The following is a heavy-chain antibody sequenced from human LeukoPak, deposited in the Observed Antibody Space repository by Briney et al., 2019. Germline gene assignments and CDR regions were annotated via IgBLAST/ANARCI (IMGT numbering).Heavy chain of an antibody. D-gene: IGHD2-15*01. J-gene: IGHJ6*02. Sequence: SETLSLTCTVSGGSITNSDYFWGWIRQAPGKGLEWIGSMHYGRSSHYNPSLKSLVTMSVDTSRNQFSLKLTSVTAADSSVYYCARHTRVTPVVRVYGFDVWGQGTTVIVSS. CDR2: MHYGRSS. CDR1: GGSITNSDYF. CDR3: ARHTRVTPVVRVYGFDV. V-gene: IGHV4-39*01.